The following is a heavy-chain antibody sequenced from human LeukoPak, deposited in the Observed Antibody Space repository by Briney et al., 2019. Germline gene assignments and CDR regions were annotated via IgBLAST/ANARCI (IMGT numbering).Heavy chain of an antibody. CDR2: ISWNSGSI. Sequence: GGSLRLSCAASGFTFDDYAMHWVRQAPGKGLEWVSGISWNSGSIGYADSVKGRFTISRDNAKNSLYLQMNSLRAEDTAVYYCAKEATEATSLDYWGQGTLVTVSS. J-gene: IGHJ4*02. V-gene: IGHV3-9*01. CDR1: GFTFDDYA. CDR3: AKEATEATSLDY. D-gene: IGHD5-24*01.